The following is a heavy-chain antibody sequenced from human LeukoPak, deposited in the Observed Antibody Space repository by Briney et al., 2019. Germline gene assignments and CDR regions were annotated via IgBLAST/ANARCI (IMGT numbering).Heavy chain of an antibody. CDR2: ISGSGSST. Sequence: GSLRLSCAASGFTFSNYAMSWVRQAPGKGLEWVSGISGSGSSTYYADSVKGRFTISRDNSKNTLYLQMNSLRAEDTAVYYCAKDSEGQWLTTHFDYWGQGTLVTVSS. CDR1: GFTFSNYA. V-gene: IGHV3-23*01. J-gene: IGHJ4*02. CDR3: AKDSEGQWLTTHFDY. D-gene: IGHD6-19*01.